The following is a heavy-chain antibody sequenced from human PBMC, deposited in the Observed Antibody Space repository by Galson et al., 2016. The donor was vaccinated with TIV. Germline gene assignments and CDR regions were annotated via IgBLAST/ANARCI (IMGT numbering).Heavy chain of an antibody. Sequence: SLRLSCAASGFTFSSFAVSWVRQAPGKGLEWVSAISVSGGSTYYADAVKGRFTISRDNSKNTLYLQMNSLRAEDTAVYYCAKDTSSAYSGYGYFDYWGQGTLVTVSS. CDR3: AKDTSSAYSGYGYFDY. CDR1: GFTFSSFA. D-gene: IGHD5-12*01. CDR2: ISVSGGST. J-gene: IGHJ4*02. V-gene: IGHV3-23*01.